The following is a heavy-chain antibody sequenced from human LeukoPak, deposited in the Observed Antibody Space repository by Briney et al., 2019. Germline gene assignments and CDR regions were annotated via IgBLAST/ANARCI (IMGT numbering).Heavy chain of an antibody. J-gene: IGHJ6*02. D-gene: IGHD6-19*01. CDR3: AKWGYSSGSSYYYYGMDV. CDR2: ISSSGSTI. Sequence: GGSLRLSCAASGFTFSDYYMSWIRQAPGKGLEWVSYISSSGSTIYYADSVKGRFTISRDNAKNSLYLQMNSLRAEDTAVYYCAKWGYSSGSSYYYYGMDVWGQGTTVTVSS. CDR1: GFTFSDYY. V-gene: IGHV3-11*01.